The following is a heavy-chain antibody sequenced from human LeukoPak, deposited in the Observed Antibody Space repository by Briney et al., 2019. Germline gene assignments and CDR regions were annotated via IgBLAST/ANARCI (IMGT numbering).Heavy chain of an antibody. CDR3: AKGASSWYRDAFDI. CDR1: GFPLNSYA. J-gene: IGHJ3*02. V-gene: IGHV3-23*01. CDR2: ISGSGGST. D-gene: IGHD6-13*01. Sequence: WGALSPSFAASGFPLNSYAMSRVRPAPGKGLEWVSAISGSGGSTYYADSVKGRFTISRDNSKNTLYLQMNSLRAEDTAVYYCAKGASSWYRDAFDIWGQGTMVTVSS.